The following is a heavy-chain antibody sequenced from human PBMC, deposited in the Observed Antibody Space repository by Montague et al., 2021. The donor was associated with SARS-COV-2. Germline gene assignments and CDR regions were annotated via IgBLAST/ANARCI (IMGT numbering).Heavy chain of an antibody. D-gene: IGHD3-22*01. V-gene: IGHV4-59*13. Sequence: SETLSLTCTVSGDSISGFYWNWIRQPPGKGLEWIGKIYYSGITNYNPSLRSQVTMSVDTSKNQFFLTLKSVTAADTAIYYCARGTTNPYDTRGVWFDPWGQGTLVTVSS. CDR3: ARGTTNPYDTRGVWFDP. J-gene: IGHJ5*02. CDR2: IYYSGIT. CDR1: GDSISGFY.